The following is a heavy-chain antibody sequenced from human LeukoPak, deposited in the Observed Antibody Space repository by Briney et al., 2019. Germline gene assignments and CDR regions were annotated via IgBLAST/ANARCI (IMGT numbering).Heavy chain of an antibody. D-gene: IGHD5-18*01. Sequence: PGGSLRLSCAASGFTISSHWMHWVRQVPGKGLVWVSRINSDGSSISYADSVKGRFTTSRENAKNTLYLQMNSLRVEDTAVYHCTSDTVDTAVGIDYWGQGTLVTVSS. V-gene: IGHV3-74*01. CDR2: INSDGSSI. CDR1: GFTISSHW. CDR3: TSDTVDTAVGIDY. J-gene: IGHJ4*02.